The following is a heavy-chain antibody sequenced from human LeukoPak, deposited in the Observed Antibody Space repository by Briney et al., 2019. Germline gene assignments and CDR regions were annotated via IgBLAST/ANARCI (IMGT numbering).Heavy chain of an antibody. V-gene: IGHV5-51*01. Sequence: GESLKISCEGSGYPFTTYWIGWVRPMPGKGLEWMGNIYPGDSDTTYSPSFQGQVTISADKSINTAYLQWSSLKASDTAMYYCVRSGSPPTYFDYWGQGTLVTVSS. D-gene: IGHD3-10*01. CDR1: GYPFTTYW. CDR2: IYPGDSDT. CDR3: VRSGSPPTYFDY. J-gene: IGHJ4*02.